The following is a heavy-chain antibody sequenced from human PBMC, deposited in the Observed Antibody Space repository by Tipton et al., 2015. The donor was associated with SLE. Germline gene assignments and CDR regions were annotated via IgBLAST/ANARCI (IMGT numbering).Heavy chain of an antibody. Sequence: SLRLSCAVSGGSIRSSNWWSWVRQPPGKGLEWIGEIHHSGSTNSNPSLKSRVTISVDKSKNQFSLKLSSVTVVDTAVYYCAKDYNHDNADYNWGQGTLVIVSS. CDR1: GGSIRSSNW. D-gene: IGHD4-17*01. CDR2: IHHSGST. CDR3: AKDYNHDNADYN. V-gene: IGHV4-4*02. J-gene: IGHJ4*02.